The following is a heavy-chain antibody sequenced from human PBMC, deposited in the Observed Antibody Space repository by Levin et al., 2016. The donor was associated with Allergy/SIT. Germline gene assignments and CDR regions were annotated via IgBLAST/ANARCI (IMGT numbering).Heavy chain of an antibody. Sequence: GESLKISCKGSGYNFTSYWIGWVRQMPGKGLEWMGVIYPGDSDTRYSPSFQGQVTISADKSISTAYLQWSSLKASDTAMYYCARRRGSRAAGENFWFDPWGQGTLVTVSS. J-gene: IGHJ5*02. CDR3: ARRRGSRAAGENFWFDP. CDR2: IYPGDSDT. D-gene: IGHD6-13*01. CDR1: GYNFTSYW. V-gene: IGHV5-51*01.